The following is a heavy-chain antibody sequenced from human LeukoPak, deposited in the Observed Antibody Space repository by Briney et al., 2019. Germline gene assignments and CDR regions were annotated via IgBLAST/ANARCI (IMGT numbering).Heavy chain of an antibody. Sequence: SETLSLTCAVYGGSFSGYYWSWIRQPPGKGLEWIGEINHSGSTNYNPSLKSRVTISVDTSKNQFSLKLSSVTAADTAVYYCARASIAVAGARERFDYWGQGTLVTVSS. CDR3: ARASIAVAGARERFDY. D-gene: IGHD6-19*01. CDR1: GGSFSGYY. V-gene: IGHV4-34*01. J-gene: IGHJ4*02. CDR2: INHSGST.